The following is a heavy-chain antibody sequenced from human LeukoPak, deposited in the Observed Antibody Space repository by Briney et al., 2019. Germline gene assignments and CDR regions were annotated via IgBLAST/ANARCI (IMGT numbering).Heavy chain of an antibody. D-gene: IGHD2-2*01. V-gene: IGHV4-39*01. J-gene: IGHJ5*02. CDR2: IYYSGST. CDR1: GGSISSSSYY. Sequence: ASETLSLTCTVSGGSISSSSYYWGWIRQPPGKGLEWIGSIYYSGSTYYNPSLKSRVTISVDTSKNQFSLKLSSVTAADTAVYYCASLTLGYCSSTSCHGHWFDPWGQGTLVTVSS. CDR3: ASLTLGYCSSTSCHGHWFDP.